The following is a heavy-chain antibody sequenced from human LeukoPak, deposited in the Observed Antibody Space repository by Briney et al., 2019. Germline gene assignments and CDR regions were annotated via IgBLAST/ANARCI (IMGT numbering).Heavy chain of an antibody. CDR3: ARDLTSERLLDY. CDR1: GGSISSGGYY. Sequence: SQTLSLTCAVSGGSISSGGYYWSWIRQPAGKGLEWIGRISSSGSTNYNPSLKSRVTMSVDTSKKQFSLRLSSVTAADTAVYYCARDLTSERLLDYWGQGTLVTVSS. J-gene: IGHJ4*02. CDR2: ISSSGST. D-gene: IGHD6-25*01. V-gene: IGHV4-61*02.